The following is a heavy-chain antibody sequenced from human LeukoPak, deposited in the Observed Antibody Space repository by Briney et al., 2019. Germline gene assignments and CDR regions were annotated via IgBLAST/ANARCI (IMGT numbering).Heavy chain of an antibody. CDR3: ASALYYGAQLDY. Sequence: QPGGSLRLSCAASGSTFSTYTMHWGRQAPGKGLEWVAVISYDGSNKHYADSVKGRFTISRDNSKNTLYLQMNSLRAEDTGVYYCASALYYGAQLDYWGQGTLVTVSS. CDR2: ISYDGSNK. CDR1: GSTFSTYT. D-gene: IGHD4-17*01. V-gene: IGHV3-30-3*01. J-gene: IGHJ4*02.